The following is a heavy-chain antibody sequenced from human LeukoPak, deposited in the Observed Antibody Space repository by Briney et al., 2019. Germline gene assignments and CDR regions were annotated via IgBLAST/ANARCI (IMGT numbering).Heavy chain of an antibody. CDR1: GFTFSSYG. Sequence: PGGSLRLSCAASGFTFSSYGMHWVRQAPGKGLEWVAVISYDGSNKYYADSVKGRFTISRDNSKNTLYLQMNSLRAEDTAVYYCAKAVAAAGTGYWGQGTLVTVSS. CDR3: AKAVAAAGTGY. J-gene: IGHJ4*02. D-gene: IGHD6-13*01. V-gene: IGHV3-30*18. CDR2: ISYDGSNK.